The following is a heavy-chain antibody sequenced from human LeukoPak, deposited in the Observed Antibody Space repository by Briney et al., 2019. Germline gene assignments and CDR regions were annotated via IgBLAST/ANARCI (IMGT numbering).Heavy chain of an antibody. CDR3: AKSGLNRFDY. CDR2: ISGSGTNT. Sequence: GGSLRLSCAASGFTFSSYAMNWVRQAPGKGLEWVSGISGSGTNTDYIDSVKGRFTVSRDNSKNTLYLQMNSLRAEDTAVYYCAKSGLNRFDYWGQGTLVTVSS. CDR1: GFTFSSYA. J-gene: IGHJ4*02. D-gene: IGHD2-15*01. V-gene: IGHV3-23*01.